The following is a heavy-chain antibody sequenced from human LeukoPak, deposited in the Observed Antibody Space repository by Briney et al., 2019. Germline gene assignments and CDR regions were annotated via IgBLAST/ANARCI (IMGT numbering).Heavy chain of an antibody. CDR2: IYTSGST. J-gene: IGHJ4*02. CDR3: ARGIGALGY. CDR1: GGSISSGSYY. V-gene: IGHV4-61*02. D-gene: IGHD3-3*01. Sequence: PSETLSLTCTVSGGSISSGSYYWSWIRQPAGKGLEWIGRIYTSGSTNYNPSLKSRVTISVDTSKNQFSLKLSSVTAADTAVYYCARGIGALGYWGQGTLVTVSS.